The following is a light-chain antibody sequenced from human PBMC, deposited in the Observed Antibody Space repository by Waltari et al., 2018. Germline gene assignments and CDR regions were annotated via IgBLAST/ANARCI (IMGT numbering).Light chain of an antibody. V-gene: IGLV2-14*01. CDR3: SSYTSSSTWV. CDR2: DVS. Sequence: QSALTQPASVSGSPGQSITISCTGTSSDVGGHNYVSWYQQHPGKAPKLMISDVSKRPSGGSNRFTGSKSDNTASLTISGLQAEDEADYYCSSYTSSSTWVFGGGTKLTVL. J-gene: IGLJ3*02. CDR1: SSDVGGHNY.